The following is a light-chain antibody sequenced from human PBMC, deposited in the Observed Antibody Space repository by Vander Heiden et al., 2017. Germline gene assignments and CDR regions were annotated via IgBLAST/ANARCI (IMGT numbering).Light chain of an antibody. CDR2: GAA. Sequence: EMVLTQSPVTVSVSPGASATLSCRASQSVRTDLAWYQQKPGQDPRIIIDGAATRATGSPARFSGSGSGTEFTLTISSMQSEDFAADYCQQYDIWPPHTFGQGTRVEIK. CDR1: QSVRTD. V-gene: IGKV3-15*01. CDR3: QQYDIWPPHT. J-gene: IGKJ1*01.